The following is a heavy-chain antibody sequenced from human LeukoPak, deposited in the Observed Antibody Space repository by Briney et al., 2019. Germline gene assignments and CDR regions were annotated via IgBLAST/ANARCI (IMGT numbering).Heavy chain of an antibody. J-gene: IGHJ5*02. CDR2: IKQDGSDK. Sequence: ETLSLTCTVSGGSISSYYWSWIRQPPGKGLEWVGNIKQDGSDKNYMDSVKGRFTISRDNTKNSVYLQMSSLRAEDTAVYYCARGIATGIDWFDPWGQGTLVTVSS. CDR3: ARGIATGIDWFDP. D-gene: IGHD1-14*01. CDR1: GGSISSYY. V-gene: IGHV3-7*01.